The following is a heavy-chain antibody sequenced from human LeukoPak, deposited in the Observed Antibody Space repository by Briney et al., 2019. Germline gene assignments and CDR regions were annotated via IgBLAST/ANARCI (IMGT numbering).Heavy chain of an antibody. CDR3: ANSPGK. Sequence: GGSLRPSCAASGFTFSTYAMSWVRQAPGKGLEWVSTISESDGSTYYADSVKGRFTIFRDNSKNTLYLQMNILRAEDTAIYYCANSPGKWGQGTLVTVSS. CDR1: GFTFSTYA. CDR2: ISESDGST. J-gene: IGHJ4*02. V-gene: IGHV3-23*01.